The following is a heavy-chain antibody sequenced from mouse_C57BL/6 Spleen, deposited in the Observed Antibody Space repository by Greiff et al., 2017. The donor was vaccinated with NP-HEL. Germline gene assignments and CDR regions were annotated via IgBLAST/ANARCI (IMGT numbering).Heavy chain of an antibody. CDR1: GFTFSSYA. J-gene: IGHJ2*01. V-gene: IGHV5-4*01. CDR2: ISDGGSYT. Sequence: EVQLVESGGGLVKPGASLKLSCAASGFTFSSYAMSWVRQTPEKRLEWVATISDGGSYTYYPENVKGRFPLSGDKATNTPSLQMCHLKSEHTAMYYCARDSYSNYPYYFDYWGQGTTLTVSS. CDR3: ARDSYSNYPYYFDY. D-gene: IGHD2-5*01.